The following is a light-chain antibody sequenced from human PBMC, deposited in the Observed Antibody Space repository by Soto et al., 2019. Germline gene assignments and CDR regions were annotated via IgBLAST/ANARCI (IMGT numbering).Light chain of an antibody. CDR3: QQRSNWPRT. J-gene: IGKJ1*01. CDR2: GIS. V-gene: IGKV3-15*01. CDR1: QSINNN. Sequence: EIVLTQSPVTLSVSPGERATLSCRASQSINNNYLAWYQQKPGQAPRLLIFGISTRATGVPARFSGSGSGTEFTLSISSLQSEDFAVYSCQQRSNWPRTFGQGTKVEVK.